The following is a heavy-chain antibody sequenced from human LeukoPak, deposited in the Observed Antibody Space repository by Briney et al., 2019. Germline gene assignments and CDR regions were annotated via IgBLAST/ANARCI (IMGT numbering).Heavy chain of an antibody. V-gene: IGHV1-8*03. CDR2: MSPNSGNT. D-gene: IGHD5-12*01. CDR3: ARGGGYSYGPLDS. Sequence: ASVKVSCKASGYTFTSYDINWVRQASGQGLEWKGMMSPNSGNTGYAQNFQGRVTITRNTSISTAYMELSSLRSEDTAVYYCARGGGYSYGPLDSWGQGTLVTVSS. CDR1: GYTFTSYD. J-gene: IGHJ4*02.